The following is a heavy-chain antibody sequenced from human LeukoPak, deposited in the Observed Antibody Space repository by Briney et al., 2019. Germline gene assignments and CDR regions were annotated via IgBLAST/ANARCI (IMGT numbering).Heavy chain of an antibody. CDR2: LNQDGSEK. J-gene: IGHJ4*02. Sequence: GGSLRLSCAASAFTFSTYWMSWVRQAPGKGLEWVANLNQDGSEKNYVDSVKGRFTISRDNAKNSLYLQMNSLRAEDTALYYCAKGSGYFENSMIDYWGQGTLVTVSS. CDR1: AFTFSTYW. CDR3: AKGSGYFENSMIDY. V-gene: IGHV3-7*03. D-gene: IGHD6-19*01.